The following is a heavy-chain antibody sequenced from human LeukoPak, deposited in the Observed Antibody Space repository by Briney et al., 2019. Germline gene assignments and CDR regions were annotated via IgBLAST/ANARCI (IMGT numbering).Heavy chain of an antibody. D-gene: IGHD6-13*01. Sequence: GGSLRLSCAASGFTFSSYAMHWVRQAPGKGLEWVAVISYDGSNKYYADSVKGRFTISRDNSKNTLYLQMGSLTAEDMAVYYCAREGTPGTLDYWGQGTLVTVSS. V-gene: IGHV3-30*14. CDR2: ISYDGSNK. CDR3: AREGTPGTLDY. J-gene: IGHJ4*02. CDR1: GFTFSSYA.